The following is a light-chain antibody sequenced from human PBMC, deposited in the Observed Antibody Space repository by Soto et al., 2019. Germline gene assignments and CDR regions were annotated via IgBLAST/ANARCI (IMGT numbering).Light chain of an antibody. J-gene: IGKJ3*01. CDR2: GAS. CDR3: QQYGSSPGFT. V-gene: IGKV3-20*01. Sequence: EIVLTQSPGTLSLSPGERATLSCRASQSVSSSYLAWYQQKPGQAPRLLIYGASSRGTGIPDRFSGSGSGTDFTLTISRLEPEYFAVYYCQQYGSSPGFTFGPGTKVDIK. CDR1: QSVSSSY.